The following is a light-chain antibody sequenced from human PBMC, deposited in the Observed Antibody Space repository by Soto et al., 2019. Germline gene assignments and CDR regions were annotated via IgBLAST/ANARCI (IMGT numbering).Light chain of an antibody. J-gene: IGLJ3*02. CDR2: DVS. V-gene: IGLV2-14*03. CDR1: SSDVGAYHS. CDR3: SSFTDTGTVM. Sequence: QSALTQPASVSGSPGQSFTISCTGTSSDVGAYHSVSWYPQHPGKAPQLIIFDVSNRPSGVSTRFSGSKSGNPASLTISGLQAEDEADYYCSSFTDTGTVMFGGGTKVTVL.